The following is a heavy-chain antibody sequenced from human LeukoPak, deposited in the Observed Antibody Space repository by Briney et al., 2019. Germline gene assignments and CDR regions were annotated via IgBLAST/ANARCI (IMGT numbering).Heavy chain of an antibody. J-gene: IGHJ6*02. CDR2: IYYSGST. Sequence: SETLSLTCTVSGGSISSYYWSWIRQPPGKGLEWIGYIYYSGSTNYNPSLKSRVTISVDTSKNQFSLKLSSVTAADTAVYYCARDLSIAAAENYYYGMDVWGQGTTVTVSS. V-gene: IGHV4-59*01. CDR3: ARDLSIAAAENYYYGMDV. D-gene: IGHD6-13*01. CDR1: GGSISSYY.